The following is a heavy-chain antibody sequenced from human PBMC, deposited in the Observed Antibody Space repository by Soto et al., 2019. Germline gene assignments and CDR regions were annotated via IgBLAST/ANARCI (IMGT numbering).Heavy chain of an antibody. CDR2: IYYSGST. J-gene: IGHJ4*02. CDR3: ARCATGTADS. Sequence: QLQLQESGPGLVKPSETLSLTCRVSGGSINNSSYYWGWIRQPPGKGLEWIGSIYYSGSTYYNPSLKSRVXIXVDTSKNQVALKLSSVTAADTATYYCARCATGTADSWGQGTLVTVSS. CDR1: GGSINNSSYY. V-gene: IGHV4-39*01. D-gene: IGHD1-7*01.